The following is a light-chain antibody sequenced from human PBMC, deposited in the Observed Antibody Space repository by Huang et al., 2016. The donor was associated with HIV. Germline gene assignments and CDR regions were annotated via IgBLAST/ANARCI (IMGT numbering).Light chain of an antibody. CDR1: QGISHY. CDR3: QQLDSYPVT. J-gene: IGKJ4*01. V-gene: IGKV1-9*01. Sequence: IQLTQSPSSLSASVGDRVTITCRASQGISHYLAWYQQQPGKAPKLLIYAASTLYTGGPSRFSGSGSGTDFTLTISSLQPEDFATYYCQQLDSYPVTFGGGTKVDIK. CDR2: AAS.